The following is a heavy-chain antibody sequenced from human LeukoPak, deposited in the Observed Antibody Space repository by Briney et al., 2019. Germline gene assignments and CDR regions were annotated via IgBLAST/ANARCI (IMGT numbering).Heavy chain of an antibody. CDR1: GDSVSFNSDV. D-gene: IGHD7-27*01. V-gene: IGHV6-1*01. CDR3: VRDANWGLDALDI. Sequence: SQTLSLTCAISGDSVSFNSDVGNWIRQSPSRGLGWLGRAYYRSKLLFDYALSVKSRLTITPDTPKNQFSLQLNSVTPEDTAVYYCVRDANWGLDALDIWGQGTMVTVSS. J-gene: IGHJ3*02. CDR2: AYYRSKLLF.